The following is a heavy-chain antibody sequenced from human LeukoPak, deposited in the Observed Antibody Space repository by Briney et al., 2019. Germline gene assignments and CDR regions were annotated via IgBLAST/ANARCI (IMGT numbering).Heavy chain of an antibody. J-gene: IGHJ4*02. CDR3: ARNLGDYGILTGYYDSEYDY. V-gene: IGHV1-18*01. D-gene: IGHD3-9*01. Sequence: ASVKVSCKASGYTFTSYGISWVRQAPGQGLEWMGWISAYNGNTNYAQKLQGRVTMTTDTSTSTAYMELRSLRSDDTAVYYCARNLGDYGILTGYYDSEYDYWGQGTLVTVSS. CDR1: GYTFTSYG. CDR2: ISAYNGNT.